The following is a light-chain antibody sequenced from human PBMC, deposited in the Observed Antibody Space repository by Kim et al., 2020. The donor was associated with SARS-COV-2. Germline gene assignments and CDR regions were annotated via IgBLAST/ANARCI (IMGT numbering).Light chain of an antibody. Sequence: IQLTQSPSSPSASVGDTVTITCRASQGINSNLAWYQQRPGKAPNLLIYSAFTLHSGVPSRFSGSGSGTDFTLTITSLQPEDFATYHCQQHHSFPLTFGGGTKVDIK. CDR1: QGINSN. V-gene: IGKV1-9*01. J-gene: IGKJ4*01. CDR2: SAF. CDR3: QQHHSFPLT.